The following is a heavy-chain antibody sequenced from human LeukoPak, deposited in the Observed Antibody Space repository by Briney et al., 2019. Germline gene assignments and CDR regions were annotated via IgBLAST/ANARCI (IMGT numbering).Heavy chain of an antibody. V-gene: IGHV4-39*07. Sequence: SETLSLTCTVSGGSISSSSYYWGWLRQPPGKGLEWIGSIYYSGSTYYNPSLKSRVTISVDTSKNQFSLKLSSVTAADTAVYYCARVGYYDSSGYYYYYYMDVWGKGTTVTVS. CDR1: GGSISSSSYY. CDR3: ARVGYYDSSGYYYYYYMDV. D-gene: IGHD3-22*01. J-gene: IGHJ6*03. CDR2: IYYSGST.